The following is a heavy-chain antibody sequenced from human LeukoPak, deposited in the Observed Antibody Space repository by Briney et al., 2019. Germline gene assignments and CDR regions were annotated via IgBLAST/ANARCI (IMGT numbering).Heavy chain of an antibody. CDR1: GFTFSSYW. CDR3: TRHKEGLDSSGLFGY. D-gene: IGHD6-19*01. J-gene: IGHJ4*02. Sequence: GGSLRLSCAASGFTFSSYWMHWVRQASGKGLEWVGRIRSKANSYATAYAASVKGRFTISRDDSKNTAYLQMNSLKTEDTAVYYCTRHKEGLDSSGLFGYWGQRTLVTVSS. CDR2: IRSKANSYAT. V-gene: IGHV3-73*01.